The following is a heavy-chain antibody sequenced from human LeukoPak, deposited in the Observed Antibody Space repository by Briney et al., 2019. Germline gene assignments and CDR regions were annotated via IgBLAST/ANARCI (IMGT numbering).Heavy chain of an antibody. D-gene: IGHD7-27*01. J-gene: IGHJ3*02. V-gene: IGHV3-30*18. CDR1: GFTFSSYG. CDR2: ISYDGSNK. CDR3: AKDDGEDDAFDI. Sequence: GGSLRLSWAASGFTFSSYGMHWVRQAPGKGLEWVAVISYDGSNKYYADSVKGRFTISRDNSKNTLYLQMNSLRAEDTAVYYCAKDDGEDDAFDIWGQGTMVTVSS.